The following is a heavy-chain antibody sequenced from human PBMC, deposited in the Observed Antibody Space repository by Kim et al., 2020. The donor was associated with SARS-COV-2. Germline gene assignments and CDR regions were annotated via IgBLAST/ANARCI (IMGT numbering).Heavy chain of an antibody. D-gene: IGHD4-17*01. CDR2: ISSSVITI. CDR1: GFTFSSYE. CDR3: ARSTVTYDY. V-gene: IGHV3-48*03. Sequence: GGSLRLSCAASGFTFSSYEMNWVRQAPGKGLEWVSYISSSVITIYYADSVKGRFTISRDNAKTSLYLQMNSLRAEDTAVYYCARSTVTYDYWGRGTLVTV. J-gene: IGHJ4*02.